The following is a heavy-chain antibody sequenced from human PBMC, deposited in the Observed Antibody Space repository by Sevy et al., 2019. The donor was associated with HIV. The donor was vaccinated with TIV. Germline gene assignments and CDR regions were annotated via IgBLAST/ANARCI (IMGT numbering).Heavy chain of an antibody. V-gene: IGHV1-58*01. CDR3: AADLYDSSGYYPAEYFQH. D-gene: IGHD3-22*01. Sequence: ASVKVSCKASGFTFTSSAVQWVRQARGQRLEWIGWIVVGSGNTNYAQKFQERVTITREMSTSTAYMELSSLRSEDTAVYYCAADLYDSSGYYPAEYFQHWGQGTLVTVSS. CDR1: GFTFTSSA. CDR2: IVVGSGNT. J-gene: IGHJ1*01.